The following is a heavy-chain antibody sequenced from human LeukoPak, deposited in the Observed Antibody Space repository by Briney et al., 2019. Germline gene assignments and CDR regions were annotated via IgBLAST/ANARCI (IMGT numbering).Heavy chain of an antibody. CDR3: ARATSACYHV. CDR1: GFTFSSYW. D-gene: IGHD3-3*01. V-gene: IGHV3-74*01. CDR2: INGDGSTT. J-gene: IGHJ4*02. Sequence: GGSLRLSRAASGFTFSSYWMHWVRQTPGKGLVWVSRINGDGSTTAYADSVQGRFTISRDNAKNTLYLRMNSLRAEDTAVYYCARATSACYHVWGQGTLVTVSS.